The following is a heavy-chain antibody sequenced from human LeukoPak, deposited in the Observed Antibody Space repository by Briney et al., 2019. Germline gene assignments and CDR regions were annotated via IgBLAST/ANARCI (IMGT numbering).Heavy chain of an antibody. CDR3: ARGIVVVPAAILGYFDY. CDR2: INPNSGGT. CDR1: GYTFTGYY. D-gene: IGHD2-2*01. V-gene: IGHV1-2*02. J-gene: IGHJ4*02. Sequence: ASVKASCKASGYTFTGYYMHWVRQAPGQGLEWMGWINPNSGGTNYAQKFQGRVTMTRDTSISTAYMELSRLRSDDTAVYYCARGIVVVPAAILGYFDYWGQGTLVTVSS.